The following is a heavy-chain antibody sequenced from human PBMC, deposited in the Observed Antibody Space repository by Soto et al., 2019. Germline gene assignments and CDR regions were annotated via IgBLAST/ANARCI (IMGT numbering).Heavy chain of an antibody. V-gene: IGHV3-66*01. CDR1: GFTVRSKY. CDR3: ARDDVLCDGGRCYGVPLDV. D-gene: IGHD2-15*01. Sequence: PGGSLRLSCAASGFTVRSKYMSWVRQAPGKGLEWVSLIQNVGPTYYADSVKGRFTISRDTSENTVHLQMDSLRAEDTAVYYCARDDVLCDGGRCYGVPLDVWGKGTTLTVSS. CDR2: IQNVGPT. J-gene: IGHJ6*03.